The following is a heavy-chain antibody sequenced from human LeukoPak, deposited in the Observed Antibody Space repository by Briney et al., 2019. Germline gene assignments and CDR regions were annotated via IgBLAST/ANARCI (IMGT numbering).Heavy chain of an antibody. V-gene: IGHV3-48*01. D-gene: IGHD3-22*01. CDR3: ARAFYDRDY. CDR1: GFTFSSYS. CDR2: ISSSSSTI. Sequence: GGSLRLSCAASGFTFSSYSMNWVRQAPGKGLEWVSYISSSSSTIYYADSVKGRFTISRDNAKNSLYLQMNSLRAEDTAVYYCARAFYDRDYWGQGTLVTVSS. J-gene: IGHJ4*02.